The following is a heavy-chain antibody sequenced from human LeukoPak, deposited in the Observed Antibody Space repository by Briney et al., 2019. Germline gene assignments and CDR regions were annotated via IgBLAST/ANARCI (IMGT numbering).Heavy chain of an antibody. Sequence: GGSLRLSCAASGFTFSDYYMSWVRQAPGKGLEWVSYISSSGSYTNYADSVKGRFTISRDNAKNPLYLQMNSLRAEDTAIYYCARGGLADYSSYAMDVWGKGTTVTVSS. CDR3: ARGGLADYSSYAMDV. CDR1: GFTFSDYY. V-gene: IGHV3-11*06. D-gene: IGHD6-19*01. CDR2: ISSSGSYT. J-gene: IGHJ6*04.